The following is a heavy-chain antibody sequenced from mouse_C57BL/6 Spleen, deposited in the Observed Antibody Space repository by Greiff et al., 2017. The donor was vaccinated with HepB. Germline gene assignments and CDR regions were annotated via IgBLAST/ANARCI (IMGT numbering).Heavy chain of an antibody. CDR2: IYPRDGST. CDR1: GYTFTSYD. V-gene: IGHV1-85*01. CDR3: ARGYGSSYDWYFDV. D-gene: IGHD1-1*01. Sequence: VQVVESGPELVKPGASVKLSCKASGYTFTSYDINWVKQRPGQGLEWIGWIYPRDGSTKYNEKFKGKATLTVDTSSSTAYMERRSLTSEDSSVYFCARGYGSSYDWYFDVWGTGTTVTVSS. J-gene: IGHJ1*03.